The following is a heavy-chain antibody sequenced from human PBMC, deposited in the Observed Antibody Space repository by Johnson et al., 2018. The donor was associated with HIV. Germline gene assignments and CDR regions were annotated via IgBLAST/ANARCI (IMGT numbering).Heavy chain of an antibody. V-gene: IGHV3-74*02. J-gene: IGHJ3*02. CDR1: GLTFSTSW. CDR3: AKAPYGSGIRPGAFDI. CDR2: SNSDGSRT. D-gene: IGHD3-10*01. Sequence: VESGGGLVQTGGSLRLTCAASGLTFSTSWMNWVRQAPGKGLVWVSRSNSDGSRTNYADSVKGRFPISRDNSKTTLYLQMNSLRAEDTAVYYCAKAPYGSGIRPGAFDIWGQGTMVTISS.